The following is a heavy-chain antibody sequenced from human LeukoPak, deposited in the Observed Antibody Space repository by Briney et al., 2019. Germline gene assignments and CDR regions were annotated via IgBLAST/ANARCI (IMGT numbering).Heavy chain of an antibody. CDR2: VNLQGST. J-gene: IGHJ4*02. CDR3: AREGGPYRPLDY. Sequence: SETLSLTCGVSGGSITNTNYWTWVRQPPGKGLEWIGEVNLQGSTNYNPSLMGRVAISVDTSENHISLQLTSVTAADTAVYYCAREGGPYRPLDYSGQGTLITVSS. V-gene: IGHV4-4*02. CDR1: GGSITNTNY.